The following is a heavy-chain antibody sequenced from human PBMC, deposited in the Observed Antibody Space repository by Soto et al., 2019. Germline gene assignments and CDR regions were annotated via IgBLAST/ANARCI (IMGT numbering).Heavy chain of an antibody. J-gene: IGHJ6*03. CDR3: ARMGLKGSPYYDMDV. Sequence: DVQLVESGGGLVQPGGSLRLSCAASGLTFNIYSMTWVRQAPGKGLEWVSYISSSGTTIRSADSVKGRFTFSRDNANNALYLQMDSLRVEDTAVYYCARMGLKGSPYYDMDVWGKGTPVTVSS. CDR2: ISSSGTTI. CDR1: GLTFNIYS. V-gene: IGHV3-48*01. D-gene: IGHD3-16*01.